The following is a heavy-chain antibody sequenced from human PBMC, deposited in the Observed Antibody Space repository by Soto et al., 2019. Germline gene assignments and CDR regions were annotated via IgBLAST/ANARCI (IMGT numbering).Heavy chain of an antibody. CDR3: AREIYDFWSGYPPRDYYYYGMDV. CDR1: GVSISSGDYY. J-gene: IGHJ6*02. D-gene: IGHD3-3*01. Sequence: SETLSLTCTVSGVSISSGDYYWSWIRRPPGKGLEWIGYIYYSGSTYYNPSLKSRVTISVDTSKNQFSLKLSSVTAADTAVYYCAREIYDFWSGYPPRDYYYYGMDVWGQGTTVTVSS. V-gene: IGHV4-30-4*01. CDR2: IYYSGST.